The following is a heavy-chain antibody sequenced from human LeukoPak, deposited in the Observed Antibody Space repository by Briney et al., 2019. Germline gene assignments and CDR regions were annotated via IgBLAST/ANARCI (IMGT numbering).Heavy chain of an antibody. CDR1: GFTFSSYA. D-gene: IGHD3-3*01. CDR2: ISGSGGST. Sequence: HPGGSLRLSCAASGFTFSSYAMSWVRQAPGKGLEWVSAISGSGGSTYYADSVKGRFTISRDNSKNTLYLQMNSLRAEDTAVYYCAKDSRFMIFGVAPLDYWGQGTLVTVSS. CDR3: AKDSRFMIFGVAPLDY. J-gene: IGHJ4*02. V-gene: IGHV3-23*01.